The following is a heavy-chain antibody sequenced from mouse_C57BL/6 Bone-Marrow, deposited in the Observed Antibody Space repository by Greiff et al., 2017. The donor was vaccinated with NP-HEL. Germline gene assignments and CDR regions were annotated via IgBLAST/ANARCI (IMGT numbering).Heavy chain of an antibody. CDR3: ARRDYDGGFAY. CDR1: EYAFPSHD. CDR2: INSDGGST. V-gene: IGHV5-2*03. D-gene: IGHD2-4*01. J-gene: IGHJ3*01. Sequence: DVKLVESGGGLVQPGESLKLSCESNEYAFPSHDMSWVRKTPEKRLELVAAINSDGGSTYYPDTMERRFIISRDNTKKTLYLQMSSLRSEDTALYYCARRDYDGGFAYWGQGTLVTVSA.